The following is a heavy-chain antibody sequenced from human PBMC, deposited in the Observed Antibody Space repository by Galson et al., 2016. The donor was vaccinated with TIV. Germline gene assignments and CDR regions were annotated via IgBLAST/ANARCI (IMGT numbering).Heavy chain of an antibody. J-gene: IGHJ6*02. Sequence: SLRLSCAASGFTFTIYSMHWVRQGPGKGLEWVAMISYGGRSKVYADTVKGRFTISRDNSENTMYLQMNSLRAEDTAVYYCARSNDYGDSSYYYGMDVWGQGTTVTVSS. CDR3: ARSNDYGDSSYYYGMDV. CDR1: GFTFTIYS. D-gene: IGHD4-17*01. V-gene: IGHV3-30*04. CDR2: ISYGGRSK.